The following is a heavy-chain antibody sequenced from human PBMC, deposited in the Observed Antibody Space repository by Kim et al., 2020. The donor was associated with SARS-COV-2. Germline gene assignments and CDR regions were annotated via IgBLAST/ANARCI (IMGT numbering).Heavy chain of an antibody. CDR3: ARVTCGLYWWCMPPGPYYFDY. D-gene: IGHD2-8*02. Sequence: GGSLRLSCAASGFTFSSYWMSWVRQAPGKGLEWVANIKQDGSEKYYVDSVKGRFTISRDNAKNSLYLQMNSLRAEDTAVYYCARVTCGLYWWCMPPGPYYFDYWGQGTLVTVSS. CDR2: IKQDGSEK. CDR1: GFTFSSYW. V-gene: IGHV3-7*01. J-gene: IGHJ4*02.